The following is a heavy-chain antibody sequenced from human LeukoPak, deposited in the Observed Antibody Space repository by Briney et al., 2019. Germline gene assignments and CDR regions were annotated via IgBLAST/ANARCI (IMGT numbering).Heavy chain of an antibody. V-gene: IGHV2-5*01. J-gene: IGHJ3*02. CDR3: AHRHRGAASDI. Sequence: ESGPTRVNPTQTVTLTCTFSGFSFSSGGVGGGWIRQPPGGALGWLGVIYKNDEKLYSSSLQNRLSITKDTSKNQVVLTMANMDPVDTATYYCAHRHRGAASDIWGQGTMVTVSS. CDR2: IYKNDEK. D-gene: IGHD6-13*01. CDR1: GFSFSSGGVG.